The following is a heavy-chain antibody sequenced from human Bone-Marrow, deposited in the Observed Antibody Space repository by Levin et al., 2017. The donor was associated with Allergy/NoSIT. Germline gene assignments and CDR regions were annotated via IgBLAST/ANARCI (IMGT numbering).Heavy chain of an antibody. CDR1: GFTFSSYA. Sequence: GESLKISCAASGFTFSSYAMSWVRQAPGKGLGWVSAISGSGGSTYYADSVKGRFTISRDNSKNTLYLQMNSLRAEDTAVYYCAKSSYYDFWSGYYTDYWGQGTLVTVSS. D-gene: IGHD3-3*01. V-gene: IGHV3-23*01. CDR2: ISGSGGST. CDR3: AKSSYYDFWSGYYTDY. J-gene: IGHJ4*02.